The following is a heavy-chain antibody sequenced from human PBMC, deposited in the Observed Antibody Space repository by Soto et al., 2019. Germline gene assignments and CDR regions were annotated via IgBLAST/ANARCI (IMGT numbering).Heavy chain of an antibody. CDR1: GFTFNNYW. CDR2: IKSDGSIT. CDR3: AKVCFGELLDAFDI. J-gene: IGHJ3*02. Sequence: GGSLRLSCAASGFTFNNYWMHWVRQAPGKGLVWVSRIKSDGSITTYADFVKGRFTISRDNAKNTLYLQMNSLRAEDTAVYYCAKVCFGELLDAFDIWGQGTMVTVS. D-gene: IGHD3-10*01. V-gene: IGHV3-74*01.